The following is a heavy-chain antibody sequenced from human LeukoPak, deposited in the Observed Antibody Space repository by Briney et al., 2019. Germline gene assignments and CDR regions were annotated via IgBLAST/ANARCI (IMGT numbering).Heavy chain of an antibody. D-gene: IGHD3-16*01. V-gene: IGHV3-33*06. J-gene: IGHJ4*02. Sequence: PGRSLRLSCAASGFPFSSYGMHWVRQAPGKGLEWEAVIWYDGSNKYYADSVKGRVTISRDNSKNTLYLQMNNLRAYDTAVYYCAKDQGRYGTFGDYWGQGPLVTVSS. CDR1: GFPFSSYG. CDR3: AKDQGRYGTFGDY. CDR2: IWYDGSNK.